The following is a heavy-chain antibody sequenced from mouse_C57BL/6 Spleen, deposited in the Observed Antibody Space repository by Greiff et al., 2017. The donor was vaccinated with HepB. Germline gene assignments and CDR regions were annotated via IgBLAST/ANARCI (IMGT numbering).Heavy chain of an antibody. V-gene: IGHV1-82*01. CDR3: ARLWYFDV. CDR1: GYAFSSSW. CDR2: IYPGDGDT. Sequence: VQLQQSGPELVKPGASVKISCKASGYAFSSSWMNWVKQRPGKGLEWIGRIYPGDGDTNYNGKFKGKATLTADKSSSTAYMQLSSLTSEDSAVYFCARLWYFDVWGTGTMVTVSS. J-gene: IGHJ1*03.